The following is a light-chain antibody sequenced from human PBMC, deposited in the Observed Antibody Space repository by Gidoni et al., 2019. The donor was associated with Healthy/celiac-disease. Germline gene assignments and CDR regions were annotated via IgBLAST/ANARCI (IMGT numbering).Light chain of an antibody. CDR3: QQYGSSPWT. CDR2: GAS. Sequence: EIVLTQSPGTLSLSPGERATLSCRASQSVSSSYLAWYQQKPGQAPWLLIYGASSRATGIPDRFSGSGSGTDFTLTISRLEPEDFAAYYCQQYGSSPWTFGQGTKVEIK. V-gene: IGKV3-20*01. J-gene: IGKJ1*01. CDR1: QSVSSSY.